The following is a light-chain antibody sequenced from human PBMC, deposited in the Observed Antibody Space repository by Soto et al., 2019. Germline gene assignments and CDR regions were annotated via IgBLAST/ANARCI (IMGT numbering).Light chain of an antibody. Sequence: DIQMTQSPSSLSASVGDRVTITCRASQGLSNYLACYQQKPGKVPNLLIYAASTLQSGVPSRFSGSGSGIDFTLTISSLQPEDVATYYCQKYNSAPLTFGGGTKVEI. CDR2: AAS. CDR1: QGLSNY. J-gene: IGKJ4*01. CDR3: QKYNSAPLT. V-gene: IGKV1-27*01.